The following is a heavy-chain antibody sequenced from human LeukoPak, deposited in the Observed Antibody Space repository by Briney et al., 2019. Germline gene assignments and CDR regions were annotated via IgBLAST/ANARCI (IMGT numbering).Heavy chain of an antibody. Sequence: GGSLRLSCAASRFTFSSYPMSWVRQAPAKGLQWVSAISGGGGSAYYADSVKGRFTISRDNSRSTLYLQLNSLRAEDTAIYYCAARPLMPPRFDYWGQGTLVTVSS. J-gene: IGHJ4*02. CDR1: RFTFSSYP. CDR3: AARPLMPPRFDY. V-gene: IGHV3-23*01. CDR2: ISGGGGSA. D-gene: IGHD2-2*01.